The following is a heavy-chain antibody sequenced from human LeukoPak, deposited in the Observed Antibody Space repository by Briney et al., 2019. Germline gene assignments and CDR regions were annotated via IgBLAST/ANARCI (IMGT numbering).Heavy chain of an antibody. J-gene: IGHJ1*01. D-gene: IGHD3-10*01. CDR1: GYSISSGYY. V-gene: IGHV4-38-2*02. Sequence: SETLSLTCTVSGYSISSGYYWGWIRQPPGKGLEWIGSIYHSGSTYYNPSLKSRVTISVDTSKNQFSLRLSSVTAADTAVYYCARDFDMVRGVNLLQHWGQGTLVTVSS. CDR2: IYHSGST. CDR3: ARDFDMVRGVNLLQH.